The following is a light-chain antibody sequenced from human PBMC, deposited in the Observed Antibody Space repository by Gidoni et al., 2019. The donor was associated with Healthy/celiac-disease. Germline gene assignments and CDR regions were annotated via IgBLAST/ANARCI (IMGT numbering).Light chain of an antibody. J-gene: IGLJ3*02. CDR2: LNSDGSH. CDR1: SGHSSYA. V-gene: IGLV4-69*01. CDR3: QTWGTGGWV. Sequence: QLVLTHSTSASASLGASVKLTCTLSSGHSSYAIAWHQQQPEKGPRYLMKLNSDGSHSKGDGIPDRFSGSSSGAERYLTISSLQSEDEADYYCQTWGTGGWVFGGGTKLTVL.